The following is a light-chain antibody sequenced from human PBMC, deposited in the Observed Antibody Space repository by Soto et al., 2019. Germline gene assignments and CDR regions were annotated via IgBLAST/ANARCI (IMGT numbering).Light chain of an antibody. Sequence: EIVLTQSPATLSLSPGERSTVSCRASQSISSYLARYQQKPDQAPRLLIYDASNRATGIPARFSGSGSGTDFTLTISSLVPEDFAVYYCHQRSTWPFTFGPGTKVDIK. V-gene: IGKV3-11*01. CDR2: DAS. CDR1: QSISSY. CDR3: HQRSTWPFT. J-gene: IGKJ3*01.